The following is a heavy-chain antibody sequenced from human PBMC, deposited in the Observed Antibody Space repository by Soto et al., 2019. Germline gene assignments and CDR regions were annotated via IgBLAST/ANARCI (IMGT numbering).Heavy chain of an antibody. Sequence: ASVKVSCKACGYTVTSYGISWVRQAPGQGLEWMGWISAYNGNTNYAQKLQGRVTMTTDTSTSTAYMELRSLRSDDTAVYYCARDWGGCSGGSCYKSKNWFDPWGQGTLVTVSS. V-gene: IGHV1-18*01. CDR1: GYTVTSYG. CDR3: ARDWGGCSGGSCYKSKNWFDP. D-gene: IGHD2-15*01. CDR2: ISAYNGNT. J-gene: IGHJ5*02.